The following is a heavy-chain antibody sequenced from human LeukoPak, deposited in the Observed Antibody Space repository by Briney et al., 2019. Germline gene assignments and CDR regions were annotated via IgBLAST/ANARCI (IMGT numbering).Heavy chain of an antibody. CDR2: IYYSGST. CDR1: GGSISSYY. Sequence: SETLSLTCTVSGGSISSYYWSWIRQPPGKGLEWIGYIYYSGSTNYNPSLKSRVTISVDTSKNQFSLKLSSVTAADTAVYYCACHYYGSWSYYNPPDYWGQGTLVTVSS. CDR3: ACHYYGSWSYYNPPDY. V-gene: IGHV4-59*01. J-gene: IGHJ4*02. D-gene: IGHD3-10*01.